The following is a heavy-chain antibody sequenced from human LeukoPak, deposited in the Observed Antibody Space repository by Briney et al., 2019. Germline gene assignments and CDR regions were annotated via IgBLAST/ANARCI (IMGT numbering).Heavy chain of an antibody. Sequence: ASVKVSCKASGCTFTGYYMHWVRQAPGQGLEWMGWINPNSGGTNYAQKFQGRVTMTRDRSISTAYMELSRLRSDDTAVYYCARGQLTGDLYYYYGMDVWGQGTTVTVSS. CDR3: ARGQLTGDLYYYYGMDV. V-gene: IGHV1-2*02. CDR2: INPNSGGT. J-gene: IGHJ6*02. D-gene: IGHD7-27*01. CDR1: GCTFTGYY.